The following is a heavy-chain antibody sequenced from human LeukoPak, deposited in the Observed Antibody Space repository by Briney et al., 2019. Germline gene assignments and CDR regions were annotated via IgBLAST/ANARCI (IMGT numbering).Heavy chain of an antibody. V-gene: IGHV3-30-3*01. D-gene: IGHD3-9*01. CDR2: ISYDGSNK. J-gene: IGHJ3*02. Sequence: GGSLRLSCAASGFTFSSYAMHWVRQAPGKGLEWVAVISYDGSNKYYADSVKGRFTISRDNSKNTLYLQMNSLRAEDTAVYCCARDDSISLDIWGQGTMVTVSS. CDR3: ARDDSISLDI. CDR1: GFTFSSYA.